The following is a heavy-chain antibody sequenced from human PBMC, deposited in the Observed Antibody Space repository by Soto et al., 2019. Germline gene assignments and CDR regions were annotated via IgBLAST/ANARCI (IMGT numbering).Heavy chain of an antibody. J-gene: IGHJ4*02. D-gene: IGHD3-10*01. V-gene: IGHV3-74*01. CDR2: ISSDGTTT. CDR3: CRGGQYASGAYYADW. CDR1: GLTFSRYW. Sequence: EVQLVESGGDLVQPGGSLRLSCAASGLTFSRYWMHWVRQAPGQGLVLLSRISSDGTTTSYAESVKGRFTISRDNAKNTLYLQISNLRAEDTATYYCCRGGQYASGAYYADWWGQGTLVTVSP.